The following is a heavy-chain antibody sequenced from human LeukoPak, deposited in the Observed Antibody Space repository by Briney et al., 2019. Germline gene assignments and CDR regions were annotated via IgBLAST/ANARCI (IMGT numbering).Heavy chain of an antibody. CDR3: AKDFRRYSSSWENPCFDY. V-gene: IGHV3-9*03. CDR1: GFTFSSYA. D-gene: IGHD6-13*01. J-gene: IGHJ4*02. Sequence: PGGSLRLSCAASGFTFSSYAMSWVRQAPGKGLEWVSGISWNSGSIGYADSVKGRFTISRDNAKNSLYLQMNSLRAEDMALYYCAKDFRRYSSSWENPCFDYWGQGTLVTVSS. CDR2: ISWNSGSI.